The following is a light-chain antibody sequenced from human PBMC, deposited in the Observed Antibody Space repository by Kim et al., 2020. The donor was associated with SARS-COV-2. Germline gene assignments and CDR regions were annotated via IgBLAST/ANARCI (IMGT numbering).Light chain of an antibody. CDR3: MQGIHLPLT. CDR2: KVS. V-gene: IGKV2-29*02. J-gene: IGKJ4*01. CDR1: QSLLHSDGETY. Sequence: PAPISFKSSQSLLHSDGETYLYWYLQKPGQSPQLLIYKVSSRFSGVPDRFSGSGSGTDFTLKISRVEAEDVGVYYCMQGIHLPLTFGGGTKVDIK.